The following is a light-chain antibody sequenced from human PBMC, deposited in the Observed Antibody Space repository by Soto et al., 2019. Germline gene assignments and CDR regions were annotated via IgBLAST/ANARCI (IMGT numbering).Light chain of an antibody. CDR2: AAS. J-gene: IGKJ5*01. CDR3: LRDYNLSLT. V-gene: IGKV1-6*01. CDR1: QGISND. Sequence: AIQITQSPSSLSASVGDRVTITSRASQGISNDLGWYQQKPGKPPKLLIYAASSLPNGVPSRFSGSRSCTDFTLTLSSLQPEDFATKDRLRDYNLSLTFGQGTRLEIK.